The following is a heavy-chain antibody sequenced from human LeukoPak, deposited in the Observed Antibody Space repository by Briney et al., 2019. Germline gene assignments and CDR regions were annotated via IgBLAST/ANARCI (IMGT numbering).Heavy chain of an antibody. J-gene: IGHJ6*03. D-gene: IGHD1-26*01. Sequence: GSLRLSCAASGFTFSSYNMNWVRQAPGKGLEWVSSITSGSSYIYYADSVKGRFTISRDNAKNSLYLQMNSLRAEDTAVYYCARDPYSGSYGNYYYYFMDVWGKGTTVTVSS. CDR3: ARDPYSGSYGNYYYYFMDV. V-gene: IGHV3-21*01. CDR1: GFTFSSYN. CDR2: ITSGSSYI.